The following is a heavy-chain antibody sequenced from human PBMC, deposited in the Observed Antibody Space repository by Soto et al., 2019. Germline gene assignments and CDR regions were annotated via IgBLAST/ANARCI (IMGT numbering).Heavy chain of an antibody. Sequence: ASVEVSCKGSWGTLSSYTISWVRQAPGQGLEWMGRIIPILGIANYAQKFQGRVTITADKSTSTAYMELSSLRSEDTAVYYCASTSGYDNYYYYYYMDVWGKGTTVTVSS. CDR2: IIPILGIA. V-gene: IGHV1-69*02. D-gene: IGHD5-12*01. CDR1: WGTLSSYT. CDR3: ASTSGYDNYYYYYYMDV. J-gene: IGHJ6*03.